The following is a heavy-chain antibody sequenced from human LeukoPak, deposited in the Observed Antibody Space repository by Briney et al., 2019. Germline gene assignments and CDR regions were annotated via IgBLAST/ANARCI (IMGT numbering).Heavy chain of an antibody. CDR2: INPNSGGT. J-gene: IGHJ6*03. CDR3: ARVLAAAGRYYYYYYMDV. V-gene: IGHV1-2*02. Sequence: ASVKVSCKASGYTFTGYYMHWVRQAPGQGLEWMGWINPNSGGTNYAQKFQGRVTMTRDTSVSTAYMELSRLRSDDTAVYYCARVLAAAGRYYYYYYMDVWGKGTTVTVSS. D-gene: IGHD6-13*01. CDR1: GYTFTGYY.